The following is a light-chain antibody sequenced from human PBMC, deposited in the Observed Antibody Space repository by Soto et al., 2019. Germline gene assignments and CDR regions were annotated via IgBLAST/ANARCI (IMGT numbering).Light chain of an antibody. J-gene: IGKJ1*01. CDR2: GAS. V-gene: IGKV3-15*01. CDR1: QSVSSN. Sequence: IVMTQSPATLSVSPWERATLSCRASQSVSSNLAWYQQKPGQAPRLLIYGASTRATGIPARFSGSGSGTEFTLTISSLQSEDFAVYYCQQYNNWQETFGQGTKVDIK. CDR3: QQYNNWQET.